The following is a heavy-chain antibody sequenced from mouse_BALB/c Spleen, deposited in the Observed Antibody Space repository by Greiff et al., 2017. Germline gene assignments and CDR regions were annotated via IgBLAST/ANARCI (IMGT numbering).Heavy chain of an antibody. Sequence: DVKLVESGGGLVQPGGSRKLSCAASGFTFSSFGMHWVRQAPEKGLEWVAYISSGSSTIYYADTVKGRFTISRDNPKNTLFLQMTSLRSEDTAMYYCAREQGRYGNYGGFAYWGQGTLVTVSA. CDR2: ISSGSSTI. CDR3: AREQGRYGNYGGFAY. J-gene: IGHJ3*01. V-gene: IGHV5-17*02. CDR1: GFTFSSFG. D-gene: IGHD2-1*01.